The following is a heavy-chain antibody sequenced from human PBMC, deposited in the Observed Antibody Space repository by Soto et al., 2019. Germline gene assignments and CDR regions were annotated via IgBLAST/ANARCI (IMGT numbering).Heavy chain of an antibody. J-gene: IGHJ4*02. CDR1: GGSISSYY. Sequence: PSETLSLTCTVSGGSISSYYWSWIRQPPGKGLEWIGYIYYSGSTNYNPSLKSRVTISVDTSKNQFYLNVNSVTAEDTAVYYCARRRASDYGGNNNPYYFDYWGQGTLVTVSS. CDR2: IYYSGST. V-gene: IGHV4-59*08. CDR3: ARRRASDYGGNNNPYYFDY. D-gene: IGHD4-17*01.